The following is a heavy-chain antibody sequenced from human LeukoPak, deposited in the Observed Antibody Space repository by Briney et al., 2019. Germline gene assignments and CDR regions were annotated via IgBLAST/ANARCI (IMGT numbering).Heavy chain of an antibody. CDR3: ASGGWELPPTFRTFDI. CDR2: INPNSGGT. J-gene: IGHJ3*02. V-gene: IGHV1-2*02. CDR1: GYTFTGYY. Sequence: ASVKVSCKASGYTFTGYYMHWVRQAPGQGLEWMGWINPNSGGTNYAQKFQGRVTMTRDTSISTAYMELSRLRSDDTAVYYCASGGWELPPTFRTFDIWGQGTMVTVSS. D-gene: IGHD1-26*01.